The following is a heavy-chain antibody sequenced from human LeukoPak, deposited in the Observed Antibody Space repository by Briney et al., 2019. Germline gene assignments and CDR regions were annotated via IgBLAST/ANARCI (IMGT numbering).Heavy chain of an antibody. CDR1: GFTFSDYY. V-gene: IGHV3-11*04. Sequence: PGGSLRLSCAAFGFTFSDYYMNWIRQAPGKGLEWVSYISSSGTTLYYADSVKGRFTISRDNAKNSLYLQMNSLRAEDTAVYYCAELGITMIGGVWGKGTTVTISS. CDR2: ISSSGTTL. J-gene: IGHJ6*04. D-gene: IGHD3-10*02. CDR3: AELGITMIGGV.